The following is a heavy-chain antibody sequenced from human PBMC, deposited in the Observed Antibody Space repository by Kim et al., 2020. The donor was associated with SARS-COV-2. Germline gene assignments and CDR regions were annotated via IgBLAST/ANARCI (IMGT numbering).Heavy chain of an antibody. CDR2: MYYTGRT. D-gene: IGHD3-10*01. Sequence: SETLSLTCTVSGGSISSSRYYWGWVRQPPGKGLEWIATMYYTGRTYYNPSLESRVTLSVDTSKNGVSLKLTSVTAADTAVYYCSRQTSLWFGDDNECWG. CDR3: SRQTSLWFGDDNEC. J-gene: IGHJ1*01. V-gene: IGHV4-39*01. CDR1: GGSISSSRYY.